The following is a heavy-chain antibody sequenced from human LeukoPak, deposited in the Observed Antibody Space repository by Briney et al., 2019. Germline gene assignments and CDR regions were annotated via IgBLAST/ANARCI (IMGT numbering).Heavy chain of an antibody. CDR3: AFRGVIPNYFDY. J-gene: IGHJ4*02. CDR2: ISAYDGDT. Sequence: ASVKVSCKASGYTFKTYSFTWVRQAPGQGLEWMGRISAYDGDTNYAQRFQGRVALTADTLTRTGYMELTSLRSDDTAVYYCAFRGVIPNYFDYWGQGSLVTVSS. D-gene: IGHD3-10*01. CDR1: GYTFKTYS. V-gene: IGHV1-18*01.